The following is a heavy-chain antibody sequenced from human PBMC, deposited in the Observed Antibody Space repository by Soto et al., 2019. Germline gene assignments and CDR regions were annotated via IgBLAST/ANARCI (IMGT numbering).Heavy chain of an antibody. Sequence: QVPLVESGGGVVQPGKSLRLSCAASGFSVSSFGMHWVRQAPGKGLEWVAVIWYDGNKKDYEDSVKGRFTISRDSAMNTLYLLMYSRGAEDTAVYYCACDKAPSVRGFTGFDYWGQGTLVTVSS. D-gene: IGHD3-9*01. CDR1: GFSVSSFG. CDR2: IWYDGNKK. J-gene: IGHJ4*02. V-gene: IGHV3-33*01. CDR3: ACDKAPSVRGFTGFDY.